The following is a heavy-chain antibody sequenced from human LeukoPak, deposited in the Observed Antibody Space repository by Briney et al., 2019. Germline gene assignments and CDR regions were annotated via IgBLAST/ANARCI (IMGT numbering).Heavy chain of an antibody. V-gene: IGHV4-4*07. CDR3: ARVSSGSYYFDS. J-gene: IGHJ4*02. CDR1: GGSISSFY. D-gene: IGHD1-26*01. Sequence: PSETLSLTCTVSGGSISSFYWSWIRQPAGTGLEWIGRIQTSGSTNHNPSLKSRVTMSLDTSKNQFSLKVTSVTAADTAVYYCARVSSGSYYFDSWGQGTLVTVSS. CDR2: IQTSGST.